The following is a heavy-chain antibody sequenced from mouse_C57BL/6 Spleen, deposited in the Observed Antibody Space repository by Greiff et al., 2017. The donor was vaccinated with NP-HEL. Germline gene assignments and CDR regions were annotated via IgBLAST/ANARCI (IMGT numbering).Heavy chain of an antibody. CDR3: ARPRTTVVADWYFDV. V-gene: IGHV5-17*01. Sequence: VQLKESGGGLVKPGGSLKLSCAASGFTFSDYGMHWVRQAPEKGLEWVAYISSGSSTIYYADTVKGRFTISRDNAKNTLFLQMTSLRSEDTAMYYCARPRTTVVADWYFDVWGTGTTVTVSS. CDR2: ISSGSSTI. J-gene: IGHJ1*03. D-gene: IGHD1-1*01. CDR1: GFTFSDYG.